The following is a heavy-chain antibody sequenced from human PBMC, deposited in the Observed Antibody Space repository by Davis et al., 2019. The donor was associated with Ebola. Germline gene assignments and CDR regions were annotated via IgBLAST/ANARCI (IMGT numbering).Heavy chain of an antibody. Sequence: ASVKVSCKPAGYTFTSYYIHWVRQAPGHGLEWMGLIHPGDGGTSYSEKFQGRVTLTRDTSTNTVYMELSNLRSEDSALYYCAREKALRDAFDIWGQGTVVTVSS. V-gene: IGHV1-46*01. J-gene: IGHJ3*02. CDR1: GYTFTSYY. CDR3: AREKALRDAFDI. CDR2: IHPGDGGT.